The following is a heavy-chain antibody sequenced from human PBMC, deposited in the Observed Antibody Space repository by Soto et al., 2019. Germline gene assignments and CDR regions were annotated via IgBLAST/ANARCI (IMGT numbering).Heavy chain of an antibody. J-gene: IGHJ4*02. V-gene: IGHV4-30-4*01. Sequence: PSETLSLTCTVSGGSISSGDYYWSWIRQPPGKGLEWIGYIYYSGSTYYNPSLKSRVTISVDTSKNQFSLKLSSVTAADTAVYYCARLTDYYDSSGHRNRYFDYWGQGTLVTVSS. CDR1: GGSISSGDYY. CDR2: IYYSGST. D-gene: IGHD3-22*01. CDR3: ARLTDYYDSSGHRNRYFDY.